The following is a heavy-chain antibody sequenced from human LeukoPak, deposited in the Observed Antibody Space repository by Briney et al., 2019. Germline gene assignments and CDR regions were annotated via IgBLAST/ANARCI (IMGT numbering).Heavy chain of an antibody. V-gene: IGHV1-69*13. CDR3: ARDRGSGKPNWFDP. D-gene: IGHD6-19*01. CDR2: IIPIFGTA. Sequence: SVKVSCKASGGTFSSYAISWVRQAPGQGLEWMGGIIPIFGTANYAQKFQGRVTITADESTSTAYMELSSPRSEDTAVYYCARDRGSGKPNWFDPWGQGTLVTVSS. CDR1: GGTFSSYA. J-gene: IGHJ5*02.